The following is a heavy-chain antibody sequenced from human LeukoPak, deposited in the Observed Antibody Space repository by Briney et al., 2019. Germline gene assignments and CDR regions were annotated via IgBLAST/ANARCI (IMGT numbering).Heavy chain of an antibody. CDR3: ARDLSGAVAGPLDY. CDR1: GYTFTSYY. V-gene: IGHV1-46*01. CDR2: INPSGGST. D-gene: IGHD6-19*01. J-gene: IGHJ4*02. Sequence: ASVKVSCKASGYTFTSYYMHWVRQAPGQGLEWMGIINPSGGSTSYAQKFQGRVTMTRGTSTSTVYMELSRLRSDDTAVYYCARDLSGAVAGPLDYWGQGTLVTVSS.